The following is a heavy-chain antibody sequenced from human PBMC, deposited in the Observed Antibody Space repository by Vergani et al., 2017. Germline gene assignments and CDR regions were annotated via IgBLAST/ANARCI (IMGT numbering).Heavy chain of an antibody. CDR1: GGSISSGSYY. Sequence: QVQLQESGPGLVKPSQTLSLTCTVSGGSISSGSYYWSWIRQPAGKGLEWIGLIYTSGRTNYNPSLKSRVTISVDTSKNQFSLKLSSVTAADTAVYYCARGFDIVVVPAAIDYYYGMDVWGQGTTVTVSS. V-gene: IGHV4-61*02. CDR2: IYTSGRT. D-gene: IGHD2-2*01. J-gene: IGHJ6*02. CDR3: ARGFDIVVVPAAIDYYYGMDV.